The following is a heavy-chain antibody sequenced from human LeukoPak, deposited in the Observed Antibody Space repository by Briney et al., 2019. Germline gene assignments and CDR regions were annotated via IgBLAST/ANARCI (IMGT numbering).Heavy chain of an antibody. CDR1: GGSISTYF. D-gene: IGHD2-2*02. Sequence: PSETLSLTCTVSGGSISTYFWNWIRQPPGKGLEWIGYIYYSGSTHYNPSLKRRVTISVDTSNNHFSLRLSSVTAADTAVYYCARGLYSSSGYTAFDIWGQGTMVTVSS. CDR3: ARGLYSSSGYTAFDI. CDR2: IYYSGST. V-gene: IGHV4-59*01. J-gene: IGHJ3*02.